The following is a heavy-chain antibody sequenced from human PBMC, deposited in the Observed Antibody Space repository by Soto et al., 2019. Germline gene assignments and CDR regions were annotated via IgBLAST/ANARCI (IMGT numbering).Heavy chain of an antibody. J-gene: IGHJ6*02. CDR2: ISYDGSNK. Sequence: PGGSLRLSCAASGFTFSSYAMHWVRQAPGKGLEWVAVISYDGSNKYYADSVKGRFTISRDNSKNTLYLQMNSLRAEDTAVYYCATTIATPYEKYYYYGMDVWGQGTTVTVSS. V-gene: IGHV3-30-3*01. CDR1: GFTFSSYA. D-gene: IGHD6-13*01. CDR3: ATTIATPYEKYYYYGMDV.